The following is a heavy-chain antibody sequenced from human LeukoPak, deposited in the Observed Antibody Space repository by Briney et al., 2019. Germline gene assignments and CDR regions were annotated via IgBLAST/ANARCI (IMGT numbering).Heavy chain of an antibody. Sequence: GRSLRLSCAASGFTFSSYAMHWVRQAPGKGLEWVAVISYDGSNKYYAASVKGRFTISRDNSKNTLYLQMNSLRAEDTAVSYCARLGIAAADSDYCGQGTLVTVSS. CDR2: ISYDGSNK. J-gene: IGHJ4*02. CDR1: GFTFSSYA. D-gene: IGHD6-13*01. CDR3: ARLGIAAADSDY. V-gene: IGHV3-30-3*01.